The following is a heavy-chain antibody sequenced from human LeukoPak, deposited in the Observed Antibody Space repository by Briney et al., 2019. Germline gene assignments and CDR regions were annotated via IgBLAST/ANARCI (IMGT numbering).Heavy chain of an antibody. CDR1: GFTFSSYG. J-gene: IGHJ4*02. V-gene: IGHV3-23*01. CDR2: ISGSGGST. D-gene: IGHD3-22*01. CDR3: AKALYSSGYPYPFDY. Sequence: GGSLRLSCAASGFTFSSYGMSWVRQAPGKGLEWVSAISGSGGSTYYADSVKGRFTISRDNSKNTLYLQMNSLRAEDTAVYYCAKALYSSGYPYPFDYWGQGTLVTVSS.